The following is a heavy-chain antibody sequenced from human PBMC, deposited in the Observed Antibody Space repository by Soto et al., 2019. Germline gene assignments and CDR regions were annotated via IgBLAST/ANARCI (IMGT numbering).Heavy chain of an antibody. CDR2: MNEDGSER. J-gene: IGHJ4*02. CDR1: GFSFSSAW. D-gene: IGHD4-4*01. CDR3: ARDRAYSGFDY. Sequence: GGSLRLSCAVSGFSFSSAWMTWIRQAPGKGLERVAIMNEDGSERYYVDSVKGRFTISRDNAKNALFLQMNSLRVEDTALYSCARDRAYSGFDYWGQGSLVTVSS. V-gene: IGHV3-7*03.